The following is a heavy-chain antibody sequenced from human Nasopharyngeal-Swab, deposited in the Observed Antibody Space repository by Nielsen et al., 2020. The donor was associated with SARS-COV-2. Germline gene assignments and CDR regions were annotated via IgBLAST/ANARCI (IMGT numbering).Heavy chain of an antibody. D-gene: IGHD6-19*01. V-gene: IGHV1-69*13. J-gene: IGHJ6*03. CDR3: ARGGWKRYYYYYHMDV. Sequence: SVKVSCKASGGTFSSYAISWVRQAPGQGLEWMGGIIPIFGTANYAQKFQGRVTITADESTSTAYMELSSLRSEDTAVYYCARGGWKRYYYYYHMDVWGKGTTVTVSS. CDR1: GGTFSSYA. CDR2: IIPIFGTA.